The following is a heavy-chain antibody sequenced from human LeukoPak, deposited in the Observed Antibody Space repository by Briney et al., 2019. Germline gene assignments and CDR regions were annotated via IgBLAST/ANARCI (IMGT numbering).Heavy chain of an antibody. CDR1: GGSISSSSYY. CDR2: IYTSGST. V-gene: IGHV4-61*02. D-gene: IGHD1-26*01. CDR3: ARDGSDYYYYMDV. J-gene: IGHJ6*03. Sequence: SGTLSLTCTVSGGSISSSSYYWSWIRQPAGKGLEWIGRIYTSGSTNYNPSLKSRVTMSVDTSKNQFSLKLSSVTAADTAVYYCARDGSDYYYYMDVWGKGTTVTISS.